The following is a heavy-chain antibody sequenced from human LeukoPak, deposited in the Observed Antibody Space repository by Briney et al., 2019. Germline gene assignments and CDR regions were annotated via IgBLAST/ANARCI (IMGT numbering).Heavy chain of an antibody. Sequence: GGSLRLSCAASGFTFSYVYMTWIRQAPGKGLEWVSYISGDGANIFYADSVKGRFTVSRDNAKNSLYLQMNSLRGEDTAIYYCARKAIVFGGTFIIPDGFDIWGQGTLVTVSS. D-gene: IGHD3-16*01. J-gene: IGHJ3*02. CDR3: ARKAIVFGGTFIIPDGFDI. V-gene: IGHV3-11*04. CDR1: GFTFSYVY. CDR2: ISGDGANI.